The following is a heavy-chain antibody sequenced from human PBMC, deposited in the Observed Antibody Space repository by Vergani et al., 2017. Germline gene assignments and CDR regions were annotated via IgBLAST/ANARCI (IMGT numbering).Heavy chain of an antibody. CDR1: FDSIRNLY. V-gene: IGHV4-59*11. D-gene: IGHD5-12*01. CDR3: ARDPGYGDNYFDY. J-gene: IGHJ4*02. CDR2: IHYSENT. Sequence: QVQLQESGPGLVKSSETLSLTCSVSFDSIRNLYCNWIRQPPGKGLEWIGSIHYSENTNYNPPLKTRVTISVDTSKNQFSLTLTSVTAADTAVYYCARDPGYGDNYFDYWGQGTLVTVSS.